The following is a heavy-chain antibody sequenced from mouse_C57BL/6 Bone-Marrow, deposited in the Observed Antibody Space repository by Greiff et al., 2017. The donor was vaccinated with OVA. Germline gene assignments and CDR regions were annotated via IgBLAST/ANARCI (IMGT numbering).Heavy chain of an antibody. CDR1: GFTFSSYA. J-gene: IGHJ2*01. V-gene: IGHV5-4*03. D-gene: IGHD2-4*01. CDR3: ARVDDYDAGDY. Sequence: EVKLVESGGGLVKPGGSLKLSCAASGFTFSSYAMSWVRQTPEKRLEWVATISDGGSYTYSPDNVKGRFTISRDNAKNNLYLQMSHLKSEDTAMYYCARVDDYDAGDYWGQGTTLTVSS. CDR2: ISDGGSYT.